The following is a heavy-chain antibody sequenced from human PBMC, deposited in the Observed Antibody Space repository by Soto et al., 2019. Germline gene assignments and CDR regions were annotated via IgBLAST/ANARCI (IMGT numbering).Heavy chain of an antibody. D-gene: IGHD5-18*01. CDR3: ARDPLLGTAMVLWDFDL. CDR2: ISYDGSNK. CDR1: GFTFSSYA. J-gene: IGHJ2*01. Sequence: QVQLVESGGGVVQPGRSLRLSCAASGFTFSSYAMHWVRQAPGKGLEWVAVISYDGSNKYYADSVKGRFTISRDNYKNTLYLKMNSMRAEDTAVYYCARDPLLGTAMVLWDFDLWDRGTLVTVSS. V-gene: IGHV3-30-3*01.